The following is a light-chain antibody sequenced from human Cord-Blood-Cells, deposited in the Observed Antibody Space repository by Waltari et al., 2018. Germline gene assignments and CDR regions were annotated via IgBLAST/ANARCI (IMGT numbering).Light chain of an antibody. CDR3: SSYTSSSTWV. Sequence: QSALTQPASVSGSPGQSITISCTGTSSEVGGYTYVAWYQQHPAKAPKRRLYAVSQRPSGGSNRFYGSKSGNTASLTLSGLQAEDEADYYCSSYTSSSTWVFGGGTKLTVL. CDR1: SSEVGGYTY. J-gene: IGLJ3*02. V-gene: IGLV2-14*01. CDR2: AVS.